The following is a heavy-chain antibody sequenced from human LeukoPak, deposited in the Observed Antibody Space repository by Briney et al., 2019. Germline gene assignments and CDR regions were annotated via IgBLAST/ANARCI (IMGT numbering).Heavy chain of an antibody. CDR3: TTDEPVYDYVWGSYRYGLDY. D-gene: IGHD3-16*02. CDR2: ITQDGSEK. V-gene: IGHV3-7*03. Sequence: PGGSLRLSCAASEFTSSSHQMSWVRQAPGKGVEWVAKITQDGSEKYYMDSVKGRFIISRDNGKNSLYLQMNSLKTEDTAVYYCTTDEPVYDYVWGSYRYGLDYWGQGTLVTVSS. J-gene: IGHJ4*02. CDR1: EFTSSSHQ.